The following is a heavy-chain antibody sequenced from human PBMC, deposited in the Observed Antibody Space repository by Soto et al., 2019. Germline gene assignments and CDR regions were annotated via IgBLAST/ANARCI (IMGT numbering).Heavy chain of an antibody. Sequence: GGSLRLSCAASGFTFSSYAMSWVRQAPGQGLDWVSAISGRGGSTYYADSVKGRFTISRDNSKNTLYLQMNSLRADDTAVYYCAKDDDSSGYYYPPAMDVWGQGTTVTVS. CDR1: GFTFSSYA. D-gene: IGHD3-22*01. V-gene: IGHV3-23*01. CDR2: ISGRGGST. J-gene: IGHJ6*02. CDR3: AKDDDSSGYYYPPAMDV.